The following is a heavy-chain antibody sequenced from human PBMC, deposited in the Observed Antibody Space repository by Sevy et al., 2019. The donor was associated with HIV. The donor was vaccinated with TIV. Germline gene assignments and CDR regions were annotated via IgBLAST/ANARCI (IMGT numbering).Heavy chain of an antibody. CDR1: GFTFSSYG. V-gene: IGHV3-33*01. D-gene: IGHD6-13*01. CDR3: ARDSRGTAAGALDY. CDR2: IWYDGSNK. Sequence: GSLRLSCAASGFTFSSYGMHWVRQAPGKGLEWVAVIWYDGSNKYYADSVKGRFTISRDNSKNTLYLQMNSLRAEDTAVYYCARDSRGTAAGALDYWGQGTLVTVSS. J-gene: IGHJ4*02.